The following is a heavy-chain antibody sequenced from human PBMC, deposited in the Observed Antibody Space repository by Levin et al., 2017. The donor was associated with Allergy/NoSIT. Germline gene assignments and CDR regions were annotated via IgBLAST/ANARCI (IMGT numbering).Heavy chain of an antibody. Sequence: GESLKISCKASGYTFTSYGISWVRQAPGQGLEWMGWISAYNGNTNYAQKLQGRVTMTTDTSTSTAYMELRSLRSDDTAVYYCARNLERADDLDYWGQGTLVTVSS. V-gene: IGHV1-18*01. CDR2: ISAYNGNT. CDR1: GYTFTSYG. J-gene: IGHJ4*02. D-gene: IGHD1-1*01. CDR3: ARNLERADDLDY.